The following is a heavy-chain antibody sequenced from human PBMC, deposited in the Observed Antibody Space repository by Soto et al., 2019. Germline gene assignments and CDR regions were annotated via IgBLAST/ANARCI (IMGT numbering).Heavy chain of an antibody. D-gene: IGHD3-22*01. V-gene: IGHV1-18*01. CDR2: ISAYNGNT. Sequence: ASVKVSCKASGYTFTSYGISWVRQAPGQGLEWMGWISAYNGNTKYAQKLQGRVTMTTGTSTSTAYMELSSLRSEDTAVYYCARGASADPYYYDSSGYSFPLDVWGQGTTVTVSS. CDR1: GYTFTSYG. J-gene: IGHJ6*02. CDR3: ARGASADPYYYDSSGYSFPLDV.